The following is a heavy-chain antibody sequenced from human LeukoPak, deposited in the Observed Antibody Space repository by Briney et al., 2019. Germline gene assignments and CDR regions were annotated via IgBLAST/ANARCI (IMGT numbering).Heavy chain of an antibody. CDR3: ARFEGPIAAAGAGDYYYGMDV. CDR2: INAGNGNT. D-gene: IGHD6-13*01. CDR1: GYTFTSYA. J-gene: IGHJ6*02. Sequence: ASVKVSCKASGYTFTSYAMHWVRQAPGQRLEWMGWINAGNGNTKYSQKFQGRVTITRDTSASTAYMELSSLRSEDTAVYYCARFEGPIAAAGAGDYYYGMDVWGQGTTVTVSS. V-gene: IGHV1-3*01.